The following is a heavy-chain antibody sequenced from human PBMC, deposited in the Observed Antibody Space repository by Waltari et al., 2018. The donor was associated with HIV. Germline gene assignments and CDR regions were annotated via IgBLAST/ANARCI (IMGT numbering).Heavy chain of an antibody. J-gene: IGHJ4*02. CDR2: IKQDGSEK. D-gene: IGHD3-3*01. CDR1: GFTFRNYW. Sequence: EVQLVESGGGLVQPGGSLRLSCAASGFTFRNYWMSWVRQAPGKGLEWVANIKQDGSEKYYVDSGKGRFTISRDNDKNSVDLQMNSLRAEDTAVYYCARDGGRRGPFGYWGQGTLVTVSS. CDR3: ARDGGRRGPFGY. V-gene: IGHV3-7*01.